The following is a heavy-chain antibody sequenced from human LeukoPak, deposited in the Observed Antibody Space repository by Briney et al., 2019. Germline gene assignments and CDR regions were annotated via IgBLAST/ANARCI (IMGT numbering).Heavy chain of an antibody. CDR1: GYTFTGYY. CDR3: ARVRSGWYLD. CDR2: INPNSGGT. J-gene: IGHJ4*02. V-gene: IGHV1-2*02. D-gene: IGHD6-19*01. Sequence: ASVKVSCKASGYTFTGYYMHWVRQAPGQGLEWMGWINPNSGGTNYAQKFQGRVTMTRDTSISTACMELSRLRSDDTAVYYCARVRSGWYLDWGQGTLVTVSS.